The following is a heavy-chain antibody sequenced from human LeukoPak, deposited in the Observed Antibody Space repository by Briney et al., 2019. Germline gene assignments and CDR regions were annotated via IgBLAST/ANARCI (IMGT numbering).Heavy chain of an antibody. J-gene: IGHJ4*02. Sequence: ASVKVSCKASGYTFTDFSVHWVRQAPGQGLEWMGWINPNSGGTNYAQKFQGRVTMTRDTSIRAAYMELSRLTSDDTAVYYCATGGVGAGGGVGATTAYWGQGSLVTVSS. V-gene: IGHV1-2*02. CDR3: ATGGVGAGGGVGATTAY. D-gene: IGHD1-26*01. CDR1: GYTFTDFS. CDR2: INPNSGGT.